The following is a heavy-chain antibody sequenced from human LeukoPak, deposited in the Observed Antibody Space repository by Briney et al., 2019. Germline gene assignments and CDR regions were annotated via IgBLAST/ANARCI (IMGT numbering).Heavy chain of an antibody. D-gene: IGHD1-26*01. CDR3: ARSRWELDADY. Sequence: ASVKVSCKASGYSFATKYMHWVRQAHGQGLEWMGWINPASGVTHYAQEFQGRVTMSRDTSITTAYMELTGLISDDTAIYYCARSRWELDADYWGQGTLVTVSS. CDR1: GYSFATKY. J-gene: IGHJ4*02. V-gene: IGHV1-2*02. CDR2: INPASGVT.